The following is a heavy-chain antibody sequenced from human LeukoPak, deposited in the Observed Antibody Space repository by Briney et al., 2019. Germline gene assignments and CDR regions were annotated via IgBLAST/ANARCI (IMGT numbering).Heavy chain of an antibody. J-gene: IGHJ3*02. V-gene: IGHV3-33*01. D-gene: IGHD6-13*01. CDR2: IWYDGSNK. CDR3: ARDQVAAAGDDDAFDI. CDR1: GXTFSSYG. Sequence: GRSLRLSCAASGXTFSSYGLHWVRQAPGKGLEWVAVIWYDGSNKYYADSVKGRFTISRDNSKNTLYLQMNSLRAEDTAVYYCARDQVAAAGDDDAFDIWGRGTMVTVSS.